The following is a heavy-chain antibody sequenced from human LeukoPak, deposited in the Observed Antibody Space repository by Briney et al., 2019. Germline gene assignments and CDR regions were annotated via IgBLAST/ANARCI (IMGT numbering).Heavy chain of an antibody. D-gene: IGHD3-10*01. J-gene: IGHJ4*02. CDR1: GYTFTSYD. CDR3: ALLLWFGELLQRSDY. V-gene: IGHV1-2*06. CDR2: INPNSGGT. Sequence: ASVKVSCKASGYTFTSYDINWVRQAPGQGLEWMGRINPNSGGTNYAQKFQGRVTMTRDTSISTAYMELSRLRSDDTAVYYCALLLWFGELLQRSDYWGQGTLVTVSS.